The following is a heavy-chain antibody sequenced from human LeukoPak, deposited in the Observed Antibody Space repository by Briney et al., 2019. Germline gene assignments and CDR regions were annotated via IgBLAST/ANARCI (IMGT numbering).Heavy chain of an antibody. Sequence: SETLSLTCTVSGGSISSYYWSWIRQPPGKGLEGIGYIYTSGSTNYNPSLKSRVTISVDTSKNQFSLKLSSVTAADTAVYYCAKSAGRKNYYYYYMDVWGKGTTVTVSS. CDR3: AKSAGRKNYYYYYMDV. V-gene: IGHV4-4*09. J-gene: IGHJ6*03. CDR1: GGSISSYY. D-gene: IGHD6-13*01. CDR2: IYTSGST.